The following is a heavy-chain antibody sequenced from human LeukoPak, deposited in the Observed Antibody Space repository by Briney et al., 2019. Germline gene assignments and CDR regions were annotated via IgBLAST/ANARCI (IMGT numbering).Heavy chain of an antibody. CDR3: TRSGPRATITMLRGVMGPYYGMDV. CDR2: IYYSGST. D-gene: IGHD3-10*01. Sequence: SETLSLTCTVSGGSISSYYWSWIRQPPGKGLEWIGYIYYSGSTNYNPSLKSRATISVDTSKNQFSLKLSSVTAADTAVYYCTRSGPRATITMLRGVMGPYYGMDVWGQGTTVTVSS. J-gene: IGHJ6*02. V-gene: IGHV4-59*01. CDR1: GGSISSYY.